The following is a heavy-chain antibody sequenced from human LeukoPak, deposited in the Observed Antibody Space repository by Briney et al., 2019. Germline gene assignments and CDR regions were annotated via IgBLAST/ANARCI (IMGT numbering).Heavy chain of an antibody. D-gene: IGHD3-3*01. CDR1: GDTFTSYG. CDR3: ARGGGIITIFGVVIPSPNYYYYMDV. J-gene: IGHJ6*03. CDR2: ISAYNGNT. V-gene: IGHV1-18*01. Sequence: ASVKVSCKASGDTFTSYGISWVRQAPGQGLEWMRWISAYNGNTNYAQKLQGRVTMTTDTSTSTAYMELRSLRSDDTAVYYCARGGGIITIFGVVIPSPNYYYYMDVWGKGTTVTVSS.